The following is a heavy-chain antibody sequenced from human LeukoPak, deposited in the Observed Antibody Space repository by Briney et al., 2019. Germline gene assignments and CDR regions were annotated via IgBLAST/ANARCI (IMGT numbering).Heavy chain of an antibody. CDR2: ISYDGSNK. V-gene: IGHV3-30*14. CDR3: AGAGSGGYYYVAY. J-gene: IGHJ4*02. Sequence: GGSLRLSCAASGFTFSSYAMHWVRQAPGKGLEWVAVISYDGSNKYYADSVKGRFTISRDNSKNTLYLQMNSLRAEDTALYYCAGAGSGGYYYVAYWGQGTLVTVSS. D-gene: IGHD3-22*01. CDR1: GFTFSSYA.